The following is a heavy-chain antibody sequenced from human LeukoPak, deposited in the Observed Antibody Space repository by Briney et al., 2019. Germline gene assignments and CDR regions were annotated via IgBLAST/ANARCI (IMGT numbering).Heavy chain of an antibody. V-gene: IGHV3-7*01. D-gene: IGHD1-14*01. J-gene: IGHJ4*02. Sequence: PGGSLRLSCAASGFTFSSYWMSWVRQAPGKGREWVANIKQDGSEKYYVDSVKGRFTISRDNAKNSLYLQMNSLRAEDTAVYYCAREPVSPLPDYWGQGTLVTVSS. CDR1: GFTFSSYW. CDR3: AREPVSPLPDY. CDR2: IKQDGSEK.